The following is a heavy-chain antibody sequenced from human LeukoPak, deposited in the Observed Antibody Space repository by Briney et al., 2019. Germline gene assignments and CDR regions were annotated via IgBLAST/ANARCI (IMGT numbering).Heavy chain of an antibody. D-gene: IGHD6-19*01. CDR3: ARPRTVAGTYYFDY. J-gene: IGHJ4*02. CDR2: INPNSGGT. Sequence: ASVKVSCKASGYTFTGYYMHWVRQAPGQGLEWMGWINPNSGGTNYAQKFQGRVTMTRDTSISTAYMELSRLRSDDTAVYYCARPRTVAGTYYFDYWGQGTLVTVSS. CDR1: GYTFTGYY. V-gene: IGHV1-2*02.